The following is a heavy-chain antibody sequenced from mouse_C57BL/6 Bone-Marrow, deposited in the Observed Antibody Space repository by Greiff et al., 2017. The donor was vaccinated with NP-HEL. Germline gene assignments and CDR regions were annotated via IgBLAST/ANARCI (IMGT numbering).Heavy chain of an antibody. CDR1: GFSSTSYG. CDR2: IWSGGIT. J-gene: IGHJ2*01. D-gene: IGHD1-3*01. Sequence: QVQLKESGPGLVQPSQSLSITCTVSGFSSTSYGVHWVRPSPGKGLEWLGVIWSGGITDYNAAFISRLSISKDNSKSQVFFKMNSLQADDTAIYYCARGTPVNFFDYWGQGTNLTVSS. V-gene: IGHV2-2*01. CDR3: ARGTPVNFFDY.